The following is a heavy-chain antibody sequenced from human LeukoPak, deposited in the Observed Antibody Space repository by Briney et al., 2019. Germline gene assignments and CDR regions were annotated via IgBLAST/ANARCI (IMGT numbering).Heavy chain of an antibody. CDR1: GYTFTSYA. D-gene: IGHD1-26*01. CDR2: INAGNGDT. J-gene: IGHJ6*03. Sequence: GASVKVSCKASGYTFTSYAIHWVRQAPGQRLEWMGWINAGNGDTKYSHEFQGRVTLITDTSASTVYMEVSSLKSEDMAVYYFARGGTYSPYYYMDVWGEGTTVTVSS. CDR3: ARGGTYSPYYYMDV. V-gene: IGHV1-3*03.